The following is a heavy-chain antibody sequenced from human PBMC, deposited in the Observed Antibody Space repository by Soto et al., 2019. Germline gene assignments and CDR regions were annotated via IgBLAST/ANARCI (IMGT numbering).Heavy chain of an antibody. CDR3: ARDPAGAIVVVPAAHYFDY. CDR1: GFTFSSYW. V-gene: IGHV3-7*01. D-gene: IGHD2-2*01. J-gene: IGHJ4*02. CDR2: IKQDGSEK. Sequence: PGGSLRLSCAASGFTFSSYWMSWVRQAPGKGLEWVANIKQDGSEKYYVDSVKGRFTISRDNAKNSLYLQMNSLRAEDTAVYYCARDPAGAIVVVPAAHYFDYWGKGTLVTVSS.